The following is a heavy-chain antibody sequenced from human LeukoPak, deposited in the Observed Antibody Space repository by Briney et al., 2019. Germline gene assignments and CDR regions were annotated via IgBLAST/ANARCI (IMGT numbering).Heavy chain of an antibody. J-gene: IGHJ4*02. CDR1: GFTFSSYA. CDR3: AKDAYCTGGTCYGGGYYFDY. Sequence: GESLRLSCAASGFTFSSYAMSWVRQAPGKGLEWVSTISVSDGSTYYADSLKGHFTISRDNSKNTLYLQMNSLRAEDTAMYYCAKDAYCTGGTCYGGGYYFDYWGQGTLVTVSS. CDR2: ISVSDGST. D-gene: IGHD2-15*01. V-gene: IGHV3-23*01.